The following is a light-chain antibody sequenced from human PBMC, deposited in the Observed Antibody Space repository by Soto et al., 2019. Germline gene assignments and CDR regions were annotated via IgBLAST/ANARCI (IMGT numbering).Light chain of an antibody. CDR1: NSNIGAGYD. Sequence: QSVLTQPPSVSGAPGQRVTISCTGSNSNIGAGYDVHWYQQLPGRAPKLLIYANSNRPSGVPDRFSGSRSGTSASLAITGLQAEDEGDYSCQSYDSSLSGFYVFGSGTKVTVL. V-gene: IGLV1-40*01. CDR2: ANS. CDR3: QSYDSSLSGFYV. J-gene: IGLJ1*01.